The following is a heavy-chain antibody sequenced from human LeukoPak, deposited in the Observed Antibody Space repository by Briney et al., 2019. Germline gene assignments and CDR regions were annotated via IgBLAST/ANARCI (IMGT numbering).Heavy chain of an antibody. CDR2: IYPGDSDT. D-gene: IGHD3-3*01. J-gene: IGHJ6*02. CDR1: GYSFTSYW. V-gene: IGHV5-51*01. CDR3: ARTSPSITIFGVVTYGMDV. Sequence: GESLKISCKGSGYSFTSYWIAWVRQMPGKGLEWMGIIYPGDSDTRYSPSFQGQVTISADKSISTAYLQWSSLKASDTAMYYCARTSPSITIFGVVTYGMDVWGQGTTVTVSS.